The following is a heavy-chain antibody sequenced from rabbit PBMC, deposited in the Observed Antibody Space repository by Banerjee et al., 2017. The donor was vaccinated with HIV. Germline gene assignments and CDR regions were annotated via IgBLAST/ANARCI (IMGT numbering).Heavy chain of an antibody. CDR1: GFSFSSSYD. V-gene: IGHV1S40*01. J-gene: IGHJ4*01. D-gene: IGHD6-1*01. CDR3: ARRNANYVGYANALNL. CDR2: IYTGSSST. Sequence: EESGGDLVKPGASLTLTCTASGFSFSSSYDMCWVRQAPGKGLEWIGCIYTGSSSTYYASWAKGRFTISKTSSTTVTLQMTSLTAADTATYFCARRNANYVGYANALNLWGPGTLVTVS.